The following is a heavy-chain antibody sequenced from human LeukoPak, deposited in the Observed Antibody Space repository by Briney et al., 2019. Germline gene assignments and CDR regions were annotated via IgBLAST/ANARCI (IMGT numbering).Heavy chain of an antibody. CDR3: AREDSSSWCYGMDV. CDR1: GYTFTSYG. J-gene: IGHJ6*02. Sequence: ASVKVSCKASGYTFTSYGISWVRQAPGQGLEWMGWISAYNGNTNYAQKLQGRVTMTTDTSTSTAYMELRSLRSDDTAVYYCAREDSSSWCYGMDVWGQGTTVTVSS. V-gene: IGHV1-18*01. CDR2: ISAYNGNT. D-gene: IGHD6-13*01.